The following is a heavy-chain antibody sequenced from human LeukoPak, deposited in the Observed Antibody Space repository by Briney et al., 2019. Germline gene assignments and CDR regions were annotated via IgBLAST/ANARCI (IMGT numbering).Heavy chain of an antibody. Sequence: GSLRLSCVASGFTFNKYGIHWVRQAPGKGLEWVAVISYDGINKYYAESVKGRFTISRDNSKNTLYLQMNSLRAEDTAVYYCAKDGQKYYYYGMDVWGQGTTVTVSS. CDR1: GFTFNKYG. CDR3: AKDGQKYYYYGMDV. V-gene: IGHV3-30*19. CDR2: ISYDGINK. J-gene: IGHJ6*02.